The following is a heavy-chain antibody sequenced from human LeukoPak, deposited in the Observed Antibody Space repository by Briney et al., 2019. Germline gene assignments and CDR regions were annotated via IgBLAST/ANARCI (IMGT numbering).Heavy chain of an antibody. CDR3: ARVGTLYNWNYQPELRYYMDV. V-gene: IGHV4-59*01. CDR1: GGSISSYY. D-gene: IGHD1-7*01. CDR2: IYYSGST. Sequence: SETLSLTCTVSGGSISSYYWSWIRQPPGKGLEWIGYIYYSGSTNYNPSLKSRVTISVDTPKNQFSLKLSSVTAADTAVYYCARVGTLYNWNYQPELRYYMDVWGKGTTVTVSS. J-gene: IGHJ6*03.